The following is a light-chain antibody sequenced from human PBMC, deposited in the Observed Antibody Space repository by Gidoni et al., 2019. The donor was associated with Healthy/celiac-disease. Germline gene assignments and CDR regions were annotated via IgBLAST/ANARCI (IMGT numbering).Light chain of an antibody. CDR1: QSVSSSY. V-gene: IGKV3-20*01. CDR3: QQYGSSPMYT. CDR2: GAS. J-gene: IGKJ2*01. Sequence: EIVLTQSPGTLSLSLGERATLSCRASQSVSSSYLAWYQQKPGQAPRLLIDGASSRAPGIPDRFSGCGSGTDFTLTISRLEPEDFAVYYCQQYGSSPMYTFGQGDQAGDQT.